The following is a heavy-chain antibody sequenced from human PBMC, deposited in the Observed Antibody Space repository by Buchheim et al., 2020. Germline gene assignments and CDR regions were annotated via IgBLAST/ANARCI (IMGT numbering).Heavy chain of an antibody. V-gene: IGHV3-30*03. Sequence: QVQLVESGGGVVQPGRSLRLSCVASGFSFSSFGMHWVRQAPGKGLEWVAVIPYDGSNKYYADSVKGRFTISRDNDKNSLYLQMNSLRAEDTAVYYCARGGPLGSSTTPFNYWGQGTL. J-gene: IGHJ4*02. CDR2: IPYDGSNK. D-gene: IGHD2-2*01. CDR1: GFSFSSFG. CDR3: ARGGPLGSSTTPFNY.